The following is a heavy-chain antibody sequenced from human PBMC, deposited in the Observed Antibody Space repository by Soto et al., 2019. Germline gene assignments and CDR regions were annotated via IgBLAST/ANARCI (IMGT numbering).Heavy chain of an antibody. CDR1: GFTFSSYG. CDR3: ARDDVLKPPNYYFDY. Sequence: GGSLRLSCAASGFTFSSYGMHWVRQAPGKGLEWVAVIWYDGSNKYYADSVKGRFTISRDNSKNTLYLQMNSLRAEDTAVYYCARDDVLKPPNYYFDYWGQGTLVTVSS. CDR2: IWYDGSNK. J-gene: IGHJ4*02. D-gene: IGHD2-8*01. V-gene: IGHV3-33*01.